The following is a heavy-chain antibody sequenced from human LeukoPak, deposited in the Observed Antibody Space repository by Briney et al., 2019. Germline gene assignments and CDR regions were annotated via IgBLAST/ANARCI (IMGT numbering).Heavy chain of an antibody. CDR3: AKDHRRYYGSGSYYNVYYFDY. CDR2: ISGSGGST. CDR1: GFTFSSYA. J-gene: IGHJ4*02. Sequence: GGSLRLSCAASGFTFSSYAMSWVRQAPGKGLEWVSAISGSGGSTYYADSVKGRFTISRDNSKNTLYLQMNSLRAEDTAVYYCAKDHRRYYGSGSYYNVYYFDYWGQGTLVTVSS. D-gene: IGHD3-10*01. V-gene: IGHV3-23*01.